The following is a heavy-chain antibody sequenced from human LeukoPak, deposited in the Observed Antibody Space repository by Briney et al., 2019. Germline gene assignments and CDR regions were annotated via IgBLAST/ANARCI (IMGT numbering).Heavy chain of an antibody. D-gene: IGHD3-10*01. Sequence: ASVKVSCKASGYTFSSYDINWVRQATGQGLEWMGWMNPNSGNTGYAQKFQGRVTMTRNTSISTAYMELSSLRSEDTAVYYCARVSMVRGAAPYNWFDPWGQGTLVTVSS. CDR1: GYTFSSYD. V-gene: IGHV1-8*01. CDR2: MNPNSGNT. J-gene: IGHJ5*02. CDR3: ARVSMVRGAAPYNWFDP.